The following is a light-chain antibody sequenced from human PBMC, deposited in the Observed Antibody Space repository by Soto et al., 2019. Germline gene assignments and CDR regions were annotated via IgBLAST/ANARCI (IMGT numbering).Light chain of an antibody. CDR1: QSVSSY. V-gene: IGKV3-15*01. CDR2: GAS. J-gene: IGKJ1*01. Sequence: EIWMTQSPATLSVPPGERVTLSCGASQSVSSYLAWYQQKPGQPHGLLIYGASTRATGIPARFSGSGSGTEFTLTISSLQSEDFPVYYCQQYNNWPRTFGQGTKV. CDR3: QQYNNWPRT.